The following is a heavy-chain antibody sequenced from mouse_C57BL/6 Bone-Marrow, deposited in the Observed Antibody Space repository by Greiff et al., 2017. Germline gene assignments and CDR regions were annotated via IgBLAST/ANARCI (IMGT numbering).Heavy chain of an antibody. J-gene: IGHJ1*03. Sequence: QVQLKQSGAELVRPGTSVKVSCKASGYAFTNYLIEWVKQRPGQGLEWIGVINPGSGGTNYNEKFKGKATLTADKSSSTAYMQLSSLTSEGSAVDFCARERDGYCGDWYFDVWGTGTTVTVSS. CDR3: ARERDGYCGDWYFDV. V-gene: IGHV1-54*01. CDR1: GYAFTNYL. D-gene: IGHD2-3*01. CDR2: INPGSGGT.